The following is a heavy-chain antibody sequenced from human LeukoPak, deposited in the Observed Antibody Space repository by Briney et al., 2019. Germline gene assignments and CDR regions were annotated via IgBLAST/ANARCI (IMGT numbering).Heavy chain of an antibody. V-gene: IGHV3-23*01. J-gene: IGHJ4*02. CDR1: GFSFSTYA. CDR2: ISDNGDKT. CDR3: VRGGGSGFDY. Sequence: GGSLRLSSAASGFSFSTYAMSWVRQAPGKGLEWVSSISDNGDKTYYADSVKGRFTISRDNSRNTVYLQMNDLRAEDTAVYHCVRGGGSGFDYWGQGTLVTVSS. D-gene: IGHD3-10*01.